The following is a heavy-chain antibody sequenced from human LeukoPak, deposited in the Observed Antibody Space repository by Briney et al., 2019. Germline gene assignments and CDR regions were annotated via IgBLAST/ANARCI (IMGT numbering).Heavy chain of an antibody. Sequence: SETLSLTCAVYGGSFSGYYWSWLRQPPGKGLEWIGEINHSGSTNYNPSLKSRVTISVDTSKNQFSLKLSSVTAADTAVYYCARGSQWLPRYYFDYWGQGTLVTVSS. CDR3: ARGSQWLPRYYFDY. J-gene: IGHJ4*02. CDR2: INHSGST. CDR1: GGSFSGYY. V-gene: IGHV4-34*01. D-gene: IGHD6-19*01.